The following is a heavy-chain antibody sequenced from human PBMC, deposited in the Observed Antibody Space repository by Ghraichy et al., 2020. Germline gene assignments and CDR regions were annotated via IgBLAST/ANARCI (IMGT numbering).Heavy chain of an antibody. D-gene: IGHD3-9*01. CDR2: ISGAGGST. CDR3: AKHFYDILTGYDRFDS. V-gene: IGHV3-23*01. J-gene: IGHJ4*02. Sequence: GSLRLSCAASGFTFGGYSMSWVRQSPGKGLEWISGISGAGGSTYYTDSVKGRLTISRDNSKNTLYLQMNLLRVEDTAIYYCAKHFYDILTGYDRFDSWGQGTLVTVSS. CDR1: GFTFGGYS.